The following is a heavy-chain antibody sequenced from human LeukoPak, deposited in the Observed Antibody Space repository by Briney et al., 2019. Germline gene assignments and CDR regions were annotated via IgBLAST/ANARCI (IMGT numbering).Heavy chain of an antibody. Sequence: ASVKVSCKASSYTFTSYGISWVRQAPGQGLEWMGWISAYNGNTNYAQKLQGRVTMTTDTSTSTAYMELRSLRSDDTAVYYCARSSMIVVAPRYFDLWGRGTLVTVSS. V-gene: IGHV1-18*01. D-gene: IGHD3-22*01. CDR1: SYTFTSYG. CDR2: ISAYNGNT. J-gene: IGHJ2*01. CDR3: ARSSMIVVAPRYFDL.